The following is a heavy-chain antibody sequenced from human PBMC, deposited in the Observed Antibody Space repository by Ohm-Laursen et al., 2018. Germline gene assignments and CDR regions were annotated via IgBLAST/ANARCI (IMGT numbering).Heavy chain of an antibody. CDR1: GGTFITYS. D-gene: IGHD3-22*01. CDR3: ARAAFEYYYDSGGHRGLDI. CDR2: IIPVFGTT. Sequence: SSVKVSCKASGGTFITYSINWVRQAPGQGLEWMGGIIPVFGTTNYAQKFQGRVTITADESTSTSYLDLSSLRSEDTAVYYCARAAFEYYYDSGGHRGLDIWGQGTMVTVSS. V-gene: IGHV1-69*01. J-gene: IGHJ3*02.